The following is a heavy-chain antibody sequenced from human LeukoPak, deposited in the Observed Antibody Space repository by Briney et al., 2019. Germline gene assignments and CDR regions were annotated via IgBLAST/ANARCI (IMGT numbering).Heavy chain of an antibody. CDR3: ARSDYSGSGSLVY. J-gene: IGHJ4*02. CDR1: GFPFIKYG. CDR2: ISYDGSNK. D-gene: IGHD3-10*01. V-gene: IGHV3-30*03. Sequence: GGSLRLSCVASGFPFIKYGMNWVRQPPGKGLEWVAVISYDGSNKYYADSVKGRFTISRDNSKNTLYLQMNSLRAEDTAVYYCARSDYSGSGSLVYWGQGTLVTVS.